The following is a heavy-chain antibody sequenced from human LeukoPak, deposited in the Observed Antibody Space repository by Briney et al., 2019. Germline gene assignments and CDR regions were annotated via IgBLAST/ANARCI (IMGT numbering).Heavy chain of an antibody. Sequence: ASVKVSCKASGYTFTNYALHWVRQAPGQRLEWMGWINAGNGNTKYSQKFQGRVTITRDASASTAYMELRSLRSDDTAVYYCAKVRYDILTGKIYYSDYWGQGTLVTVSA. CDR2: INAGNGNT. J-gene: IGHJ4*02. D-gene: IGHD3-9*01. CDR1: GYTFTNYA. CDR3: AKVRYDILTGKIYYSDY. V-gene: IGHV1-3*01.